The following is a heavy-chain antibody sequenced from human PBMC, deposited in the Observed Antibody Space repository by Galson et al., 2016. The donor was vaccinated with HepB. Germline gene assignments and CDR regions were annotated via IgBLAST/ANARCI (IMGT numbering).Heavy chain of an antibody. D-gene: IGHD5-12*01. J-gene: IGHJ6*02. V-gene: IGHV3-21*04. CDR2: ISYSSSYM. Sequence: SLRLSCAASGFTFSSYSMHWVRQAPGKGLEWVSSISYSSSYMPYADAVKGRFTISRDNAKNSLYLQMNSLRAEDTALYYCASGRGYSGYASYYGVDVWGQGTAVTVSS. CDR3: ASGRGYSGYASYYGVDV. CDR1: GFTFSSYS.